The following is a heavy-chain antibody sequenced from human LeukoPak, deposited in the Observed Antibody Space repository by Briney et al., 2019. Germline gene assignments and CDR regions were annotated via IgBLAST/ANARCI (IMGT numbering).Heavy chain of an antibody. CDR2: LLYNGNT. J-gene: IGHJ6*02. V-gene: IGHV4-39*01. CDR3: TRRGSGNGGTYAGMDV. Sequence: PSETLALTCTVAGGSISSDVHYWDWIRQAPGKGLEWIGSLLYNGNTWYNPSLESRVTISVDTSENQFSLRLTSVNAADTALYFCTRRGSGNGGTYAGMDVWGPGTSVTVSS. CDR1: GGSISSDVHY. D-gene: IGHD1-26*01.